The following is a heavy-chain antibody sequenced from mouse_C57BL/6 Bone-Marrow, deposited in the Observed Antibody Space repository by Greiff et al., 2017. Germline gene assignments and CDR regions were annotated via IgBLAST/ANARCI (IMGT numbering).Heavy chain of an antibody. V-gene: IGHV1-50*01. CDR1: GYTFTSYW. J-gene: IGHJ3*01. Sequence: VQLQQPGAELVKPGASVKLSCKASGYTFTSYWVQWVKQRPGQGLEWIGEIDPSDSYTNYNQKFKGKATLTVDTSSSTAYMQLSSLTSEDSAVYYCARLLLAWFAYWGQGTPVTVSA. D-gene: IGHD2-1*01. CDR3: ARLLLAWFAY. CDR2: IDPSDSYT.